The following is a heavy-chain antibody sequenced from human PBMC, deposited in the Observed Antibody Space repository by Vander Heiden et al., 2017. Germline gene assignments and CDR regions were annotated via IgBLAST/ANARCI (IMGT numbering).Heavy chain of an antibody. J-gene: IGHJ4*02. CDR3: ARSPLQGAEDY. CDR2: IRSSSDYI. D-gene: IGHD3-16*01. CDR1: GFTFSSYS. V-gene: IGHV3-21*01. Sequence: EVQLVESGGGLVKPGGSLRLSCAASGFTFSSYSMHWVRQAPRKGLEWVSSIRSSSDYIFYADSVKGRFTISRDNAKNSLYLQMNDLRAEDTAVYFCARSPLQGAEDYWGQGTLVTASS.